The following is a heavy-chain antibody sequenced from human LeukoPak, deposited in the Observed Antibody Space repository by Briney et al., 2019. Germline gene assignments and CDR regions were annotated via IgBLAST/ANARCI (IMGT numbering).Heavy chain of an antibody. CDR1: GYTFTGYY. D-gene: IGHD2-15*01. V-gene: IGHV1-46*01. J-gene: IGHJ3*02. Sequence: AASVKVTCKASGYTFTGYYMHWVRQAPGQGLEWMGTINPSGGSTSYAQKFQGRVTMTRDMSTSTVYMELSSLRSEDTAVYYCARDQRGGELISVHDAFDIWGQGTMVTVSS. CDR3: ARDQRGGELISVHDAFDI. CDR2: INPSGGST.